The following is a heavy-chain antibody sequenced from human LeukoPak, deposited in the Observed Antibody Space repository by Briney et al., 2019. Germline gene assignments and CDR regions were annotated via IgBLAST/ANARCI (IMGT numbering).Heavy chain of an antibody. CDR1: GGSMRNYY. D-gene: IGHD2-2*01. Sequence: SETLSLTCTVSGGSMRNYYWSWVRQPPGKGLEWLGYAYYTGTSNYNPSLKSRLNISVDTSKNQFFLTLTSVTAADTAVYYCATVSGTSSILYWGQGTLVIVSS. V-gene: IGHV4-59*01. CDR2: AYYTGTS. CDR3: ATVSGTSSILY. J-gene: IGHJ4*02.